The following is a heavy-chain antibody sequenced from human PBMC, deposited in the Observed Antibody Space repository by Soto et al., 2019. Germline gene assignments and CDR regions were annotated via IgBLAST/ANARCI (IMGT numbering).Heavy chain of an antibody. D-gene: IGHD6-13*01. J-gene: IGHJ4*02. CDR3: ARPAHSSSWLSFSY. Sequence: QVTLKASGPVLVKPTETLTLTCTVSGFSLSNARMGVSWIRQPPGKALEWLAHIFWNDETSYSPSLRSRLTISKDTSKSQVVLTMTNVDPVDTATYYCARPAHSSSWLSFSYWGQGTLVTVSS. V-gene: IGHV2-26*01. CDR1: GFSLSNARMG. CDR2: IFWNDET.